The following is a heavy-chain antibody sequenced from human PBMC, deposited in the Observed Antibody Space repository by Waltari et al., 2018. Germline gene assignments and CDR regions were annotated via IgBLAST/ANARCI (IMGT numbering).Heavy chain of an antibody. V-gene: IGHV4-34*01. J-gene: IGHJ5*01. CDR1: GGSFSGYY. CDR2: INHSGST. D-gene: IGHD3-16*01. CDR3: ARHADYDYVWGSSYNWFDP. Sequence: QVQLQQWGAGLLKPSETLSLTCAVYGGSFSGYYWSWIRQPPGKGLEWIGEINHSGSTNYNPSLKSRVTISVDTSKNQFSLKLSSVTAADTAVYYCARHADYDYVWGSSYNWFDPWGKGTTVTVSS.